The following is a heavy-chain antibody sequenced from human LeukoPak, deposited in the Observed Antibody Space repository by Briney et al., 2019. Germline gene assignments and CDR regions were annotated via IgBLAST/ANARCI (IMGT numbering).Heavy chain of an antibody. J-gene: IGHJ1*01. D-gene: IGHD3-3*01. CDR1: GGSISSGGYS. V-gene: IGHV4-30-2*01. CDR3: ASRRTYYDFWSGHEYFQH. Sequence: SQTLSLTCAVSGGSISSGGYSWSWIRQPPGKGLEWIGYIYHSGSTYYNPSLKSRVTISVDTSKNQFSLKLSSVTAADTAVYYCASRRTYYDFWSGHEYFQHWGQGTLVTVSS. CDR2: IYHSGST.